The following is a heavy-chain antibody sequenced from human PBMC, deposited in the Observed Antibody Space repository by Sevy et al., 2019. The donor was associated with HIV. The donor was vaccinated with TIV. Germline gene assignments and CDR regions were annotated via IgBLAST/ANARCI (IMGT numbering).Heavy chain of an antibody. CDR3: AAGLGKSDFDY. V-gene: IGHV3-15*01. D-gene: IGHD3-9*01. CDR1: GLTLSNAW. J-gene: IGHJ4*02. CDR2: IKSKTDGGTR. Sequence: GGSLRLSCAASGLTLSNAWMSWVRQAPGKGLEWVGRIKSKTDGGTRDLAAPMKGRIAISRDDSRNTLYLQMNSLKIEDTGVYYCAAGLGKSDFDYWGQGTLVTVSS.